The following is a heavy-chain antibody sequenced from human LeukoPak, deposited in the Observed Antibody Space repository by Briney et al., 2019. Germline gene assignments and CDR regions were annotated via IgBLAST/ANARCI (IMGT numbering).Heavy chain of an antibody. J-gene: IGHJ4*02. CDR1: GGSISSYY. CDR2: IYSTGST. CDR3: ARHAGPHNWNYGFFDY. V-gene: IGHV4-59*08. Sequence: PSETQSLTCTVSGGSISSYYWSWIRQPPGKGLEWIGYIYSTGSTNYNPSLKSRVTISVDTSKNHFSLNLSSVTAPDTAIYYCARHAGPHNWNYGFFDYWGQGTLVTVSS. D-gene: IGHD1-7*01.